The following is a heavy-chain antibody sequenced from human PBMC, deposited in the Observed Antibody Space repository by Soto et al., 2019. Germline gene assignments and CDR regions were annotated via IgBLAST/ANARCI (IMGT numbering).Heavy chain of an antibody. D-gene: IGHD1-26*01. CDR2: INPSIGST. CDR3: AREVNSVIMSGDTEDYSGLDV. V-gene: IGHV1-46*01. Sequence: QVQLVQSGAEVKKPGASVKVSCKASGYVFTSSFMHWVRQAPGQGLEWMAMINPSIGSTTYAHKFQGRIAVTTDTSAATVYMDLSSLRSADTAIYYCAREVNSVIMSGDTEDYSGLDVWGQGTMVIVSS. J-gene: IGHJ6*02. CDR1: GYVFTSSF.